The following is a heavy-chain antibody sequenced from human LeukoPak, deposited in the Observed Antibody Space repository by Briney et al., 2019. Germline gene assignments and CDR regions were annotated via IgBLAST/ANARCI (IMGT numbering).Heavy chain of an antibody. V-gene: IGHV1-18*01. CDR3: ARPRIAVAGYYYGMDV. J-gene: IGHJ6*02. CDR2: ISAYNGNT. D-gene: IGHD6-19*01. Sequence: GASVKVSCKASGYTFTSYGISWVRQAPGQGLEWMGWISAYNGNTNYAQKLQGRVTMTTDTSTSTAYMELRSLRSEDTAVYYCARPRIAVAGYYYGMDVWGQGTTVTVSS. CDR1: GYTFTSYG.